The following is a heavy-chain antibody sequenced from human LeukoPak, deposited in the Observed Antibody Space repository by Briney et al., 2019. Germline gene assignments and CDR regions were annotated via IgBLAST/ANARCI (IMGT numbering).Heavy chain of an antibody. CDR3: ARGMAAVGPFDY. CDR2: IYDSGST. Sequence: PSETLSLTCTVSGGSISSYYWSWIRQPPGKGLEWIGFIYDSGSTNYNPSLKSRVTISVDTSKNQSSLKLSSVTAADTAVYYCARGMAAVGPFDYWGQGILVTVSS. CDR1: GGSISSYY. V-gene: IGHV4-59*01. J-gene: IGHJ4*02. D-gene: IGHD6-13*01.